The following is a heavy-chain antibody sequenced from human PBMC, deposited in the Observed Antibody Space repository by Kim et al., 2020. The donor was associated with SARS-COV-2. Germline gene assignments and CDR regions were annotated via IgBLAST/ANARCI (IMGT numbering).Heavy chain of an antibody. J-gene: IGHJ6*02. Sequence: SETLSLTCTVSGGSIRSDGYYWSWIRQHPGRGLEWIGYISYSESTHYNPSLKSRVTISVDKSKNQLSLRLSSVTAADTAVYYCARGETYYFGSGSLDVWGQGTTVTVSS. CDR3: ARGETYYFGSGSLDV. CDR2: ISYSEST. V-gene: IGHV4-31*03. CDR1: GGSIRSDGYY. D-gene: IGHD3-10*01.